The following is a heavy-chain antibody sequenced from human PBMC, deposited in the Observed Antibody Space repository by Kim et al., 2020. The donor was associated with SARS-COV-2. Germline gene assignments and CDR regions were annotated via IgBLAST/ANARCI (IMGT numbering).Heavy chain of an antibody. D-gene: IGHD4-17*01. V-gene: IGHV1-46*01. J-gene: IGHJ5*02. Sequence: QKFQGRVTMTRDTSTSTVYMDLSSLRSEDTAVYYCARDLMTTVTTGWFDPWGQGTLVTVSS. CDR3: ARDLMTTVTTGWFDP.